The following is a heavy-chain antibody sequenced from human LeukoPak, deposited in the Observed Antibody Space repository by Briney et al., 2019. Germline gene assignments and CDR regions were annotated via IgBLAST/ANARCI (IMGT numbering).Heavy chain of an antibody. J-gene: IGHJ5*02. D-gene: IGHD2-15*01. CDR1: GGSFSGYY. V-gene: IGHV4-34*01. Sequence: SETLSLTCAVYGGSFSGYYWSWIRQPPGKGLEWIGEINHSGSTNYNPSLKSRVTISVDTSKNQFSLKLSSVTAADTAVYYCARGEGGQRQSPNWFDPWGQGTLVTVSS. CDR3: ARGEGGQRQSPNWFDP. CDR2: INHSGST.